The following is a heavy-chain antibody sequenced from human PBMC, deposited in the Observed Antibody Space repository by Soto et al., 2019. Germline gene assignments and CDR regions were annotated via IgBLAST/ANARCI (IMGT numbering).Heavy chain of an antibody. D-gene: IGHD5-18*01. V-gene: IGHV1-58*01. J-gene: IGHJ5*02. Sequence: ASVKVSCKASGFTFTSSAVQWVRQARGQRLEWIGWIVVGSGNTNYAQKFQERVTITRDMSTSTAYMELSSLRSEDTAVYYCAAVTLLRGDTAMAFDPWGQGTLVTVSS. CDR1: GFTFTSSA. CDR2: IVVGSGNT. CDR3: AAVTLLRGDTAMAFDP.